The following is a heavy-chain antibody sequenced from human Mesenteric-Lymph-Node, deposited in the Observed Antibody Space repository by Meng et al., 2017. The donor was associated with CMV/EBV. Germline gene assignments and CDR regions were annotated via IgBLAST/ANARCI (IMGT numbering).Heavy chain of an antibody. CDR1: GFTFSTHD. V-gene: IGHV3-33*01. J-gene: IGHJ6*02. D-gene: IGHD3-10*01. CDR2: MWYDGSND. CDR3: VRDREFGNYYFGMDV. Sequence: GESLKISCAASGFTFSTHDMHWVRQAPGKGLEWVALMWYDGSNDFCADSVKGRFTISRDNSENTVYLQMNGLRVEDTAVYYCVRDREFGNYYFGMDVWGQGTTVTV.